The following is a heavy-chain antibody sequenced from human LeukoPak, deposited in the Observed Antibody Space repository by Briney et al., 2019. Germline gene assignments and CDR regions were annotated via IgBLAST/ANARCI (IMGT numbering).Heavy chain of an antibody. V-gene: IGHV1-2*06. CDR2: INPNSGGT. CDR1: GYTFTGYY. CDR3: ARGLGTSPSPVDY. Sequence: ASVKVSCKASGYTFTGYYMHWVRQAPGQGLEWMGRINPNSGGTNYAQKFQGRVTMTRDTSISTAYMALSRLRSDDTAVYYCARGLGTSPSPVDYWGQGTLATVSS. J-gene: IGHJ4*02. D-gene: IGHD6-13*01.